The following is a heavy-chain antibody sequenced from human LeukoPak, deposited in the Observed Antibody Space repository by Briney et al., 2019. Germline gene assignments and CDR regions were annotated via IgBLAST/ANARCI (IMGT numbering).Heavy chain of an antibody. CDR1: GFTVSSNY. Sequence: PGGSLRLSCAASGFTVSSNYMNWVRQAPGMGLEWVSAISGGGGNTYYAGSVKGRFTISRDNSENTLFLQMDSLRAEDTAVYYCAKSRDGYNFDYWGQGTLVTVSS. CDR2: ISGGGGNT. CDR3: AKSRDGYNFDY. D-gene: IGHD5-24*01. J-gene: IGHJ4*02. V-gene: IGHV3-23*01.